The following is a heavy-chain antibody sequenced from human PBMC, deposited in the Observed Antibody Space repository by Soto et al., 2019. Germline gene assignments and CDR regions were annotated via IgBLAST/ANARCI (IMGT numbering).Heavy chain of an antibody. V-gene: IGHV3-9*01. CDR3: AKSHIVATLSPANFDY. CDR2: ISWSSGSI. Sequence: EVQLVESGGGLVQPGRSLRLSCAASGFTFDDYAMHWVRQAPGKGLEWVSGISWSSGSIEYGDSVRGRFTISRDNAKNSLYLQMNSLRPEDTALYFCAKSHIVATLSPANFDYWGQGILVTVSS. D-gene: IGHD5-12*01. CDR1: GFTFDDYA. J-gene: IGHJ4*02.